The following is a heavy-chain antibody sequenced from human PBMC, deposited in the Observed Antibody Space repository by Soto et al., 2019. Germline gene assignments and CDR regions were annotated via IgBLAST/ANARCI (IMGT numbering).Heavy chain of an antibody. J-gene: IGHJ6*03. Sequence: QVQLQESGPGLVKPSQTLSLTCTVSGGSISSGGYYWSWIRQHPGKGLEWIGYIYYSGSTYYNPSLTSRVTISVDTSKNQFSLKLSSVTAADTAVYYCATNYDFWSGKGYYYMDVWGKGTTVTVSS. CDR2: IYYSGST. D-gene: IGHD3-3*01. CDR3: ATNYDFWSGKGYYYMDV. V-gene: IGHV4-31*03. CDR1: GGSISSGGYY.